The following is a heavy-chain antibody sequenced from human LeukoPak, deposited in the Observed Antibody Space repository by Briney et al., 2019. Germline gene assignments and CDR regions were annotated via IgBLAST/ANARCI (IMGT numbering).Heavy chain of an antibody. Sequence: KPSETLSLTCAVYGGSFSGYYWSWIRQPPGKGLEWIGEINHSGSTNYNPSLKSRVTISVDTSKNQFSLKLSSVTAADTAVYYCASGYSYGYRGATPVKYWGQGTLVTVSS. CDR2: INHSGST. D-gene: IGHD5-18*01. CDR3: ASGYSYGYRGATPVKY. CDR1: GGSFSGYY. V-gene: IGHV4-34*01. J-gene: IGHJ4*02.